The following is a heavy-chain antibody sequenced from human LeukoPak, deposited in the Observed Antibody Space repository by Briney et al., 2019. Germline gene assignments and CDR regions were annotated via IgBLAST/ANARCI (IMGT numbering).Heavy chain of an antibody. D-gene: IGHD2-2*01. V-gene: IGHV1-2*02. CDR3: ARGGVVPAALDDC. Sequence: ASVKVSCKASGYTFTGYYMHWLRQAPGQGLEWMGWINPNSGGTNYARKFQGRVTMTRDTSISTAYMELSRLRSDDTAVYYCARGGVVPAALDDCWGQGTLVTVSS. CDR1: GYTFTGYY. J-gene: IGHJ4*02. CDR2: INPNSGGT.